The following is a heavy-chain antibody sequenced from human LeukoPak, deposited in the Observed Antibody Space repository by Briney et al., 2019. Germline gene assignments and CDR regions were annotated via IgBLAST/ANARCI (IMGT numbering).Heavy chain of an antibody. D-gene: IGHD5-24*01. CDR1: GFIFSNYG. CDR2: ISSSSTI. V-gene: IGHV3-48*01. CDR3: AKKMATAGKYFFDY. J-gene: IGHJ4*02. Sequence: GGSLRLSCAASGFIFSNYGMSWVRQAPGKGLEWVSYISSSSTIYYADSAKGRFTISRDNAKNSLYLQMNSLRADDTAVYYCAKKMATAGKYFFDYWGQGTLVTVPS.